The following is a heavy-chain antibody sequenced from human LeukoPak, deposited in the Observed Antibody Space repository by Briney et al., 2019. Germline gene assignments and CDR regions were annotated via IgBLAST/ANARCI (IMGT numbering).Heavy chain of an antibody. CDR1: GFTFTSYS. CDR2: ISSSSSTI. J-gene: IGHJ4*02. D-gene: IGHD3-22*01. CDR3: ARGAYYYED. V-gene: IGHV3-48*01. Sequence: GGSLRLSCAASGFTFTSYSMNWVRQAPGKGLEWVSYISSSSSTIYYADSVKGRFTISRDDAKNSLYLQMNSLRAEDTAVYYCARGAYYYEDWGQGTLVTVSS.